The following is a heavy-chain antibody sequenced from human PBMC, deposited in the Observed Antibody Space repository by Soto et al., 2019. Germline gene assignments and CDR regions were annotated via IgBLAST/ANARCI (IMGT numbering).Heavy chain of an antibody. CDR3: ARDSCRSCPLDY. CDR2: ISYDGSNK. J-gene: IGHJ4*02. D-gene: IGHD2-15*01. V-gene: IGHV3-30-3*01. Sequence: GGSLRLSCAASGFTFSSYAMHWVRQAPGKGLEWVAVISYDGSNKYYADSVKGRFTISRDNSKNTLYLQMNSLRAEDTAVYYCARDSCRSCPLDYWGQGTLVTVSS. CDR1: GFTFSSYA.